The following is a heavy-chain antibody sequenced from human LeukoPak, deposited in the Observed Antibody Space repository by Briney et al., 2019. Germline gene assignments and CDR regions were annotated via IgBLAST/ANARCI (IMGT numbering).Heavy chain of an antibody. CDR1: GYTFTSYD. Sequence: ASVKVSCKASGYTFTSYDINWVRQATGQGLEWMGWMNPNSGNTGYAQKLQGRVTMTRNTSISTAYMELSSLRSEDTAVYYCAKGSGSYWAYYFDYWGQGTLVTVSS. V-gene: IGHV1-8*01. D-gene: IGHD3-10*01. CDR3: AKGSGSYWAYYFDY. J-gene: IGHJ4*02. CDR2: MNPNSGNT.